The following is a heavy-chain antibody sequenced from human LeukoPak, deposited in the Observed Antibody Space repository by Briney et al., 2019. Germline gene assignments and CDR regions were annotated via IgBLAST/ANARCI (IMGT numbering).Heavy chain of an antibody. Sequence: PGGSLRLSCAASGFTFSSYAMHWVRQAPGRGLEWVADISYDGSNKYYTDSVRGRFTISRDNSKNTLYLQMNSLRAEDTAVYYCARDRALQWLAPEGYGMDVWGQGTTVTVSS. CDR1: GFTFSSYA. D-gene: IGHD6-19*01. J-gene: IGHJ6*02. CDR3: ARDRALQWLAPEGYGMDV. V-gene: IGHV3-30-3*01. CDR2: ISYDGSNK.